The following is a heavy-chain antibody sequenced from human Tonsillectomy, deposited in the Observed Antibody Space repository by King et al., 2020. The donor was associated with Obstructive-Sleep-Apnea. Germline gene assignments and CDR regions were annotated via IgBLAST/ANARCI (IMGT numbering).Heavy chain of an antibody. Sequence: VQLVESGGGLVQPGGSLRLSCAASGFTFSDYYMDWVRQAPGKGREWVGGTRNKANSYITEYAASVKGRFTISRDESKNSLYLQMSSLKTEDTAVYYCVRTEYCSGGSCWGIFELWGQGTMVTVSS. CDR3: VRTEYCSGGSCWGIFEL. CDR2: TRNKANSYIT. J-gene: IGHJ3*01. D-gene: IGHD2-15*01. V-gene: IGHV3-72*01. CDR1: GFTFSDYY.